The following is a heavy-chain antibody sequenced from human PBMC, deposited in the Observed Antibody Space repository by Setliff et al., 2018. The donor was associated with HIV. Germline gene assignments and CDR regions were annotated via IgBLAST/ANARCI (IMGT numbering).Heavy chain of an antibody. D-gene: IGHD5-18*01. Sequence: PSETLSLTCSVSGASVISGGYYWSWIRQPAGKGLEWIGRINTSGSTNYNPSLKSRVTISVDTSKNQFSLKLSSVTAADTAVYYCARTEDYSYGDAPFDYWGHGTLVTVSS. V-gene: IGHV4-61*10. CDR2: INTSGST. CDR3: ARTEDYSYGDAPFDY. J-gene: IGHJ4*01. CDR1: GASVISGGYY.